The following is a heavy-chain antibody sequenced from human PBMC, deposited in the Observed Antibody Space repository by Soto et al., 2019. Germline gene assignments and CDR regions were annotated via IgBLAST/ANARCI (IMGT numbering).Heavy chain of an antibody. CDR1: GYTFTGYY. D-gene: IGHD2-15*01. CDR2: INPNSGGT. V-gene: IGHV1-2*02. Sequence: GASVKVSCKASGYTFTGYYMHWVRQAPGQGLEWMGWINPNSGGTNYAQKFQGRVTMTRDTSISTAYMELSRLRSDDTAVYYCARGLAELLEGYYGMDVWGQGTTVTVSS. CDR3: ARGLAELLEGYYGMDV. J-gene: IGHJ6*02.